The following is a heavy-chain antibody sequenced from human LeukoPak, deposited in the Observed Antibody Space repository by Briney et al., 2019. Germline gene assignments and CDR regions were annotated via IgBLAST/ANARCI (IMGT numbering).Heavy chain of an antibody. CDR3: AREDYDFWSGYHRGFDP. CDR1: GFTFSNHS. D-gene: IGHD3-3*01. CDR2: ISRDSSTI. V-gene: IGHV3-48*04. J-gene: IGHJ5*02. Sequence: GGSLRLSCAASGFTFSNHSMNWVRQAPGRGLEWVSYISRDSSTIYYVDSVKGRFTISRDNAKNTLYLQMNSLRAEDTAVYYCAREDYDFWSGYHRGFDPWGQGTLVTVSS.